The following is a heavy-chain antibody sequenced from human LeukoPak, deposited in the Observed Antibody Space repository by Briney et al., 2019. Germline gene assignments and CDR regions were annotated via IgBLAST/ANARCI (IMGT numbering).Heavy chain of an antibody. CDR1: GYTFTGYY. CDR3: ARDGGDYDRGASDI. V-gene: IGHV1-2*02. CDR2: INPNSGGT. D-gene: IGHD4-17*01. J-gene: IGHJ3*02. Sequence: ASVKVSCKASGYTFTGYYMHWVRQAPGQGLEWMGWINPNSGGTDYAQKFQGRVTMTRDTSISTAYMELSRLRSDDTAVYYCARDGGDYDRGASDIWGQGTMVTVSS.